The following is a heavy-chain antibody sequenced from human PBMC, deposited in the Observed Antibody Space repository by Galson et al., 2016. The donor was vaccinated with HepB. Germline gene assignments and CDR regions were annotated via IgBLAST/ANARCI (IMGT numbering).Heavy chain of an antibody. Sequence: SETLSLTCTVSSGFISTYYWSWIRQPPGKGLEWLGYIYHSGTTNYNPSLKSRFTISIDTAKNQFSLQPSSVTAADTAVYYSAALLASGYGTGRLDYWGQGNLVAVSS. CDR2: IYHSGTT. D-gene: IGHD3-9*01. V-gene: IGHV4-59*01. CDR3: AALLASGYGTGRLDY. CDR1: SGFISTYY. J-gene: IGHJ4*02.